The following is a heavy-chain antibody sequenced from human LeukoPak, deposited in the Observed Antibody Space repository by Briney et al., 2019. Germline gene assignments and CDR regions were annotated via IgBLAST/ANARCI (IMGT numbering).Heavy chain of an antibody. J-gene: IGHJ4*02. CDR1: GFTFSSYG. Sequence: PGGSLRLSCAASGFTFSSYGMHWVRQAPGKGLEWVAVISYDGSNKYYADSVKGRFTISRDNSKNTLYLQMNSLRAEDTAVYYCAKSPYSSGYYYLYWGQGTLVTVSS. V-gene: IGHV3-30*18. CDR2: ISYDGSNK. CDR3: AKSPYSSGYYYLY. D-gene: IGHD3-22*01.